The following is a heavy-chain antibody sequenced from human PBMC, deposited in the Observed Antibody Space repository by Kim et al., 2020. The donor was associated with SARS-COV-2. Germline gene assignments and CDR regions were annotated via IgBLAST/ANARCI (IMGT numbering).Heavy chain of an antibody. J-gene: IGHJ4*02. V-gene: IGHV3-48*03. CDR2: ISSSGSTI. Sequence: GGSLRLSCAASGFTFSSYEMNWVRQAPGKGLEWVSYISSSGSTIYYADSVKGRFTISRDNAKNSLYLQMNSLRAEDTAVYYCARVPASGYDWNFDYWGQGTLVTVSS. D-gene: IGHD5-12*01. CDR1: GFTFSSYE. CDR3: ARVPASGYDWNFDY.